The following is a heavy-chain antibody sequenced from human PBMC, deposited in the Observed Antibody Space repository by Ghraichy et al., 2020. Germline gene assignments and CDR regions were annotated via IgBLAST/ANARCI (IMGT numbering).Heavy chain of an antibody. J-gene: IGHJ4*02. CDR3: ASRPTTLYYIDY. D-gene: IGHD4-11*01. V-gene: IGHV4-34*01. CDR1: GGSFSGYY. Sequence: SETLSLTCAVYGGSFSGYYWSWIRQPPGKGLEWIGEINHSGSTNYNPSLKSRVTISVDTSKNQFSLKLSSVTAADTAVYYCASRPTTLYYIDYWGQGTLVTVSS. CDR2: INHSGST.